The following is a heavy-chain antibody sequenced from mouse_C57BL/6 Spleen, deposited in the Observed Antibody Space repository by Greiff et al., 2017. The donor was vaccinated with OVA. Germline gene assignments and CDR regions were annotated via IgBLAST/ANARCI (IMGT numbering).Heavy chain of an antibody. J-gene: IGHJ1*03. CDR3: ARSRAYGLLGYFDV. D-gene: IGHD6-5*01. Sequence: VQLQQSGPALVKPGASVKISCKASGYSFTVYNLHWVKQSNGPCLSWIGVINPNYGTTSYNQKFKGKATLTVDQSSSTAYMQLNSLTSEDSAVYYCARSRAYGLLGYFDVWGTGTTVTVSS. V-gene: IGHV1-39*01. CDR1: GYSFTVYN. CDR2: INPNYGTT.